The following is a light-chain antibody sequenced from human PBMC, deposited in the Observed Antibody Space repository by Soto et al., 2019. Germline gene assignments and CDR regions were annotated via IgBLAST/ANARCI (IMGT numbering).Light chain of an antibody. J-gene: IGLJ2*01. CDR3: CSYAGSSTSRV. V-gene: IGLV2-23*01. CDR2: EGS. CDR1: SSYIGSYDL. Sequence: QSTLTQPASVSGSPGQSITISCTGTSSYIGSYDLVSWYQQHPGKAPKLIIYEGSKRPSGVSNRFSGSKSGSTASLTISGLQAEDEADYYCCSYAGSSTSRVFGGGTKVTVL.